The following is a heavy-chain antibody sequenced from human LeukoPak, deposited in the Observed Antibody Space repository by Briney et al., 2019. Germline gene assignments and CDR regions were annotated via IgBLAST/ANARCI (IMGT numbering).Heavy chain of an antibody. CDR1: GGSISGRNYY. J-gene: IGHJ4*02. D-gene: IGHD6-6*01. V-gene: IGHV4-39*01. CDR3: ARDRTEYSSSDCFDS. CDR2: IYNSGST. Sequence: SETLSLTCTVSGGSISGRNYYWGWIRQPPGKGLEWIGSIYNSGSTYYNPSLKSRVTISVDMSKNELSLKLNSVTAADTAVYYCARDRTEYSSSDCFDSWGQGTLVTVSS.